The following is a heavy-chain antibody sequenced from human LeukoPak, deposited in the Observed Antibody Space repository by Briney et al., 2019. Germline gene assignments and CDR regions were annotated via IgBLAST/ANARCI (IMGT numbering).Heavy chain of an antibody. CDR1: GFTFSSYW. CDR2: INTDGSST. V-gene: IGHV3-74*01. Sequence: GGSLRLSCAASGFTFSSYWMHWVRQAPGKGLVWVSRINTDGSSTSYADSVKGRFTISRDNAKNTLYLQMNSLRAEDTAVYYCAGPRFGELLYDYWGQGTLVTVSS. D-gene: IGHD3-10*01. J-gene: IGHJ4*02. CDR3: AGPRFGELLYDY.